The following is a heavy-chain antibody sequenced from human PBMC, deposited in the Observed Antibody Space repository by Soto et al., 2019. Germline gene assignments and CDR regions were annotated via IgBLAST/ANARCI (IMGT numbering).Heavy chain of an antibody. J-gene: IGHJ5*02. D-gene: IGHD1-26*01. CDR2: INAGNGNT. CDR1: GYLFTTYA. V-gene: IGHV1-3*01. Sequence: QVQLVQSGAEVKKPGASVKISCKASGYLFTTYAIHWVRQAPGQTPEWMGWINAGNGNTKFTEKFHRRVTITTDRSASTAYMELASLSSEATAVYYCALGSGSNYLAYFDAWGQGTLVTVSS. CDR3: ALGSGSNYLAYFDA.